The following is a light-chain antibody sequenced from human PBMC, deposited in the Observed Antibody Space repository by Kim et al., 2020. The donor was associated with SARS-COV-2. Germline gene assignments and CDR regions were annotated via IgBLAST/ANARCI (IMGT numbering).Light chain of an antibody. CDR2: DVN. CDR1: NSDVGGYNY. Sequence: QSALTQPASVSGSPGQSITISCTGTNSDVGGYNYVSWYQQHPGKAPKLMIYDVNKRPSGVSNRFSGSKSGNTASLTISGLQAEDEADYYCSSYTTSSTWVFGGGTQLTVL. CDR3: SSYTTSSTWV. J-gene: IGLJ3*02. V-gene: IGLV2-14*01.